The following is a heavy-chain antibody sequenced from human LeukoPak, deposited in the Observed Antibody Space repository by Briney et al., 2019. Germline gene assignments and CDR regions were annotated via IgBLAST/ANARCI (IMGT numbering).Heavy chain of an antibody. CDR1: GDSVSSNSVG. CDR3: ARSRNWAYDH. D-gene: IGHD7-27*01. V-gene: IGHV6-1*01. J-gene: IGHJ4*02. Sequence: PSQTLSLTCAISGDSVSSNSVGWHWIRQSPSRGLEWLGRTYYRSKWYKDYAVSVKSRVTLNPDTSMNQFSLQLNSVTPEDTAVYYCARSRNWAYDHWGQGSLVTVSS. CDR2: TYYRSKWYK.